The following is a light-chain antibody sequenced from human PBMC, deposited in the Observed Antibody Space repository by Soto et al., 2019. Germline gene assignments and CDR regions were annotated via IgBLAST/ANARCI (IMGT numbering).Light chain of an antibody. J-gene: IGKJ1*01. V-gene: IGKV3-20*01. CDR1: QSVGSNY. Sequence: EIVLTQSPGTLSLLPGERATLSCRSSQSVGSNYLAWYQQKPGRAPRLLIYGVSSRATGIPDRFTGSGSGTDFTLTISRLEPEDSAVYYCHQYSTSPPWTFGQGTKVEIK. CDR3: HQYSTSPPWT. CDR2: GVS.